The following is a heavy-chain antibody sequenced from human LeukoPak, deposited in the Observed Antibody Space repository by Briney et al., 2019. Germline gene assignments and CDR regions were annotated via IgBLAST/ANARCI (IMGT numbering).Heavy chain of an antibody. J-gene: IGHJ3*02. CDR2: ISWNSGSI. D-gene: IGHD2-2*01. V-gene: IGHV3-9*01. CDR3: ATQLIDDAFDI. CDR1: GFTFDDYA. Sequence: GGSLRLSCAASGFTFDDYAMHWVRQAPGKGLEWVSGISWNSGSIGYADSVMGRFTISRDNAKNSLYLQMNSLRAEDTALYYCATQLIDDAFDIWGQGTMVTVSS.